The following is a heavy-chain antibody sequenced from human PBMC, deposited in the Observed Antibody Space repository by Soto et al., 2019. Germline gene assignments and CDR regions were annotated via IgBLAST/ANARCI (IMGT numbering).Heavy chain of an antibody. V-gene: IGHV4-59*01. CDR1: GGSISSYY. J-gene: IGHJ6*03. D-gene: IGHD4-17*01. CDR2: IYYSGST. Sequence: SETLSLTCTVSGGSISSYYWSWIRQPPGKGLEWIGYIYYSGSTNYNTSLKSRVTISVDTSKNQFSLKLSSVTAADTAVYYCARAENYGDYYYYYYYMDVWGKGTTVTVSS. CDR3: ARAENYGDYYYYYYYMDV.